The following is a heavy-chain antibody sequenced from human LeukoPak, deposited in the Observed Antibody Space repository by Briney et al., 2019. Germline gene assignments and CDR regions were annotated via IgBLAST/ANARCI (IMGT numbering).Heavy chain of an antibody. CDR1: GFTFSSYA. J-gene: IGHJ5*02. CDR3: ARAVDFWSGYPQPNWFDP. Sequence: GGSLRLSCAATGFTFSSYAMSWVRQAPGKGLEWVSAMSGSAGSTYYADSVKGRFTISRDNSKNTLYLQMNSLRAEDTAVYYCARAVDFWSGYPQPNWFDPWGQGTLVTVSS. CDR2: MSGSAGST. V-gene: IGHV3-23*01. D-gene: IGHD3-3*01.